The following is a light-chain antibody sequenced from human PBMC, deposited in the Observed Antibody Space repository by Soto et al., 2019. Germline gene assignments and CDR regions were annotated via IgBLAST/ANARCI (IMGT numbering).Light chain of an antibody. J-gene: IGKJ5*01. CDR3: QQYNNWPPIT. CDR2: GAS. CDR1: QSISSS. Sequence: EIVLTQSPATLSVSPGEGATLSCRASQSISSSLAWYQQKPGQSPRLLIYGASSRATGVPVRFSGSGSGADFTLTISSLQSEDFAVYYCQQYNNWPPITFGQGTRLEIK. V-gene: IGKV3-15*01.